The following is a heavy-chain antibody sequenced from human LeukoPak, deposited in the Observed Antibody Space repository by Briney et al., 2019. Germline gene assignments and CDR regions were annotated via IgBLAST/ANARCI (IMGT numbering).Heavy chain of an antibody. CDR1: EFTFSSYW. CDR2: IKNDESET. CDR3: ARDPVYCSSTSCYNRSDY. D-gene: IGHD2-2*02. V-gene: IGHV3-7*01. Sequence: GGSLRLSCVASEFTFSSYWMAWVRQAPGQGLEWVANIKNDESETYYADSVKGRFTISRDNAKNSLYLQMNSLRAEDTAVYYCARDPVYCSSTSCYNRSDYWGQGTLVTVSS. J-gene: IGHJ4*02.